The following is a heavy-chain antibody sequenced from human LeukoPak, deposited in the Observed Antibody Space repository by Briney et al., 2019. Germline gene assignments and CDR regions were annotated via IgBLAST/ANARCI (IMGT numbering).Heavy chain of an antibody. Sequence: SETLSLTCVVSGYPISSGYHWGWIRQPPGEGLEWIGSVYRSGSTYYNPSLKSRVTISVDTSKNQISLKVRSVTAADTAVYYCARENWVFDCWGQGILVTVSS. CDR1: GYPISSGYH. CDR3: ARENWVFDC. V-gene: IGHV4-38-2*02. D-gene: IGHD7-27*01. CDR2: VYRSGST. J-gene: IGHJ4*02.